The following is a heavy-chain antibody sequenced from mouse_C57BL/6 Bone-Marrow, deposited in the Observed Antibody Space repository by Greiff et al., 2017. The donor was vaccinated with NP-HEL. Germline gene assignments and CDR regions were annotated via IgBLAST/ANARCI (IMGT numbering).Heavy chain of an antibody. V-gene: IGHV1-19*01. J-gene: IGHJ2*01. CDR3: ARVRYYDVDY. D-gene: IGHD2-4*01. CDR1: GSTFTDYY. CDR2: INHYNGGT. Sequence: VQLQQSGPVLVKPGASVKMSCKASGSTFTDYYMNWAKQSHGKSLEWIGVINHYNGGTSYNQKFKGKATLTVDKSSSTAYMELNSLTSEDSAVYYCARVRYYDVDYWGQGTTLTVSS.